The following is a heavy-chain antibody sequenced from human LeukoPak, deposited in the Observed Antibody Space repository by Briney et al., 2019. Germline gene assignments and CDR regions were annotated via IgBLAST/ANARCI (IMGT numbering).Heavy chain of an antibody. D-gene: IGHD6-6*01. J-gene: IGHJ4*02. CDR3: AKDGYTSSLIHPGATEFDF. Sequence: GGSLRLSCAASKFTFSSYAMRWVRQAPGKGLEWVSAISGSGDSTYYADSVKGRFTISRDNSKNTLYLQMNSLRAEDTAAYYCAKDGYTSSLIHPGATEFDFWGQGTLITVSS. V-gene: IGHV3-23*01. CDR1: KFTFSSYA. CDR2: ISGSGDST.